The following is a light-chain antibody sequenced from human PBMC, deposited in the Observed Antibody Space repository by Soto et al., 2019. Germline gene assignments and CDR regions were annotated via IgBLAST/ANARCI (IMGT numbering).Light chain of an antibody. CDR2: GAS. CDR3: QQYGSSLIT. J-gene: IGKJ5*01. V-gene: IGKV3-20*01. Sequence: EIVLTQSPGTLSLSPGERATLYFSASQSVSSIYLAWYQQKPGQAPRLLIYGASSRATGIPDRFSGSGSGTDFTLTISRLEPEDFAVYYCQQYGSSLITFGQGTRLEIK. CDR1: QSVSSIY.